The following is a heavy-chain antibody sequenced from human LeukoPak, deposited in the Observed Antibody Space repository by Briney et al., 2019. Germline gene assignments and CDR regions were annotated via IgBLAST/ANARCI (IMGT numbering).Heavy chain of an antibody. CDR3: AKVGYRSGWYSIDY. Sequence: PGGSLRLSCAASGFTFSSYGMHWVRQAPGKGLEWVAVISYVGSNKYYADSVKGRFTISRDNSKNTLYLQMNSLRAEDTAVYYCAKVGYRSGWYSIDYWGQGTLVTVSS. D-gene: IGHD6-19*01. CDR2: ISYVGSNK. CDR1: GFTFSSYG. J-gene: IGHJ4*02. V-gene: IGHV3-30*18.